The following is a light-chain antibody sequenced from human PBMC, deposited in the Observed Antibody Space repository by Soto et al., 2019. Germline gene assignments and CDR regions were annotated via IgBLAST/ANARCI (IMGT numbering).Light chain of an antibody. CDR1: QSVLYSSNNKNY. CDR2: WAS. J-gene: IGKJ4*01. Sequence: DIVMTPSPDSLAVSLGERATINCKSSQSVLYSSNNKNYLAWYQQKPGQPPRLLIYWASTRESVVPHRGSGSGSVTEFTLTITSPQAEDVAVYYCYPSYSTPHTFGGGTKVEIK. V-gene: IGKV4-1*01. CDR3: YPSYSTPHT.